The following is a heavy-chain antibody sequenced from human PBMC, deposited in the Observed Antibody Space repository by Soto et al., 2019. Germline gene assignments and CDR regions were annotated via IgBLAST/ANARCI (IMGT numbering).Heavy chain of an antibody. CDR2: IIPIFGTA. Sequence: AVKVSCKASGGTFSSYAISWVRQAPGQGLEWMGGIIPIFGTANYAQKFQGRVTITADKSTSTAYMELSSLRSEDTAVYYCARGRSGYSYGPDYWGQGTLVTVYS. D-gene: IGHD5-18*01. V-gene: IGHV1-69*06. J-gene: IGHJ4*02. CDR1: GGTFSSYA. CDR3: ARGRSGYSYGPDY.